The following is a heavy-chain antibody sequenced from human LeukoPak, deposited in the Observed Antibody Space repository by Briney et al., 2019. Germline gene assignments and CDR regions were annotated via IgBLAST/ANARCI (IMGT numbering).Heavy chain of an antibody. CDR3: ARVYCSGGSCGRYYYYYYMDV. D-gene: IGHD2-15*01. CDR1: GYSISSGYY. CDR2: IYHSGST. Sequence: PSETLSLTCTVSGYSISSGYYWGWIRQPPGKGLEWIGSIYHSGSTYYNPSPKSRVTISVDTSKNQFSLKLSSVTAADTAVYYCARVYCSGGSCGRYYYYYYMDVWGKGTTVTVSS. J-gene: IGHJ6*03. V-gene: IGHV4-38-2*02.